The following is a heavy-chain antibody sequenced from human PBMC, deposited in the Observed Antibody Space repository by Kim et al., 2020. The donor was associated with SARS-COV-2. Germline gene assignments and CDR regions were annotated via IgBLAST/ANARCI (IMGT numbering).Heavy chain of an antibody. V-gene: IGHV4-59*01. CDR2: IYYSGST. CDR1: GGSIRSYY. CDR3: ARGTYYYDSSGSSGYSRPSPFDY. J-gene: IGHJ4*02. D-gene: IGHD3-22*01. Sequence: SETLSLTCTVSGGSIRSYYWSWIRQPPGKGLEWIGYIYYSGSTNYTPSLKSRVTISVDTSKNQFSLKLSSVTAADTALYYCARGTYYYDSSGSSGYSRPSPFDYWGQGSLVTVSS.